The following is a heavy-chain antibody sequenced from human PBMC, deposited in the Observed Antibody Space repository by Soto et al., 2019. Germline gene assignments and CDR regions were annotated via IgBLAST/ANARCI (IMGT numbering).Heavy chain of an antibody. D-gene: IGHD3-3*01. CDR2: ISWNSGSI. CDR3: AKDIHYDFWSGEKTTAFDI. J-gene: IGHJ3*02. V-gene: IGHV3-9*01. CDR1: GFTFDDYA. Sequence: EVQLVESGGGLVQPGRSLRLCCAASGFTFDDYAMHWVRQAPGKGLELVSGISWNSGSIGYADSVKGRFTISRDNAKNSLYLQMNSLRAEDTALYHCAKDIHYDFWSGEKTTAFDIWGQGTMVTVSS.